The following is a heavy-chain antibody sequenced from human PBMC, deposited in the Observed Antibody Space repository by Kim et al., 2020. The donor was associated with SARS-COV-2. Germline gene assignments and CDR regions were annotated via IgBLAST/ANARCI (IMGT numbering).Heavy chain of an antibody. V-gene: IGHV1-2*02. CDR1: GYTFTGYY. CDR2: INPNSGGT. Sequence: ASVKVSCKASGYTFTGYYIHWVRQAPGQGLEWMGWINPNSGGTKYAQKFQGRVTMTRDTSISTAYLELSSLKSDDTAVYFCARGGDMSTKRPHDYWGQG. J-gene: IGHJ4*02. D-gene: IGHD3-16*01. CDR3: ARGGDMSTKRPHDY.